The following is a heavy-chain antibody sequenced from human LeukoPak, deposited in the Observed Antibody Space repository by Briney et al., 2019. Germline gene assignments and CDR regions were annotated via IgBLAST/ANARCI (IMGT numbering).Heavy chain of an antibody. D-gene: IGHD2-15*01. CDR2: ISSSSSYI. Sequence: GGSLRLSCAASGFTFSSYSMNWVRQAPGKGLEWVSSISSSSSYIYYADSVKGRFTISRDNAKNSLYLQMNSLRAEDTAVYYCARERRSPCSGGSCYLFYWGQGTLVTVSS. CDR1: GFTFSSYS. CDR3: ARERRSPCSGGSCYLFY. J-gene: IGHJ4*02. V-gene: IGHV3-21*04.